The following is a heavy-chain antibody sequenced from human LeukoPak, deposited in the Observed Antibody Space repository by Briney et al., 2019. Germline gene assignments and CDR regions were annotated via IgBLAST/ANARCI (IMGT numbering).Heavy chain of an antibody. CDR3: ARGQRGSYYYYYMDV. CDR1: GGSISSYY. CDR2: IYTSGST. J-gene: IGHJ6*03. Sequence: SETTSLTCTVSGGSISSYYWSWLRQPAGKGLEWIGRIYTSGSTNYNPSLKSRVTMSVDTSKNQFSLKLSSVTAADTAVYYCARGQRGSYYYYYMDVWGKGTTVTVSS. V-gene: IGHV4-4*07.